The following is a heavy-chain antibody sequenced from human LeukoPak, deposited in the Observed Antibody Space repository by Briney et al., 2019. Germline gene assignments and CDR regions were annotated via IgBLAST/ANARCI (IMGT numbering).Heavy chain of an antibody. V-gene: IGHV3-7*01. CDR2: IKQDGSEK. CDR1: GFTFSSYW. Sequence: GGSLRLSCAASGFTFSSYWMSWVRQAPGKGLEWVANIKQDGSEKYYEDSVKGRFTISRDNAKNSLYLQMNSLRAEDTAVYYCARLDDFWSGYWGNYYYYMDVWGKGTTVTVSS. J-gene: IGHJ6*03. D-gene: IGHD3-3*01. CDR3: ARLDDFWSGYWGNYYYYMDV.